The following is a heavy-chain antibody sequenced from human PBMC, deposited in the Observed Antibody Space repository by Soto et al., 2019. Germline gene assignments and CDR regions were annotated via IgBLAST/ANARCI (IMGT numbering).Heavy chain of an antibody. D-gene: IGHD4-4*01. Sequence: QLQLRESGPGLVKPSETLSLTCTVSGNSISGTSSFWAWIRQPPGKNLEWIGSVYYTGSTYYNSSLKSRVSISIDTSKNQFSLSLNSVTAADTAVYYCTRRVRSTGLIDYWGQGALVTVSS. CDR1: GNSISGTSSF. J-gene: IGHJ4*02. CDR2: VYYTGST. CDR3: TRRVRSTGLIDY. V-gene: IGHV4-39*01.